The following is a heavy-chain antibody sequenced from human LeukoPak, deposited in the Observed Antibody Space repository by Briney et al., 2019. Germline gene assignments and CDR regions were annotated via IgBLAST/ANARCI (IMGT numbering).Heavy chain of an antibody. CDR1: GYSFTSYW. Sequence: GESLKISCKGAGYSFTSYWIGWVRQMLGKGLEWMGVIYPGDSHTRYSPSFQGQGTISADKSISTAYLQWNSLKASDTAIYYCTRSPDIDILTGYSRYYFDYWGQGTLVTVSS. D-gene: IGHD3-9*01. CDR2: IYPGDSHT. CDR3: TRSPDIDILTGYSRYYFDY. V-gene: IGHV5-51*01. J-gene: IGHJ4*02.